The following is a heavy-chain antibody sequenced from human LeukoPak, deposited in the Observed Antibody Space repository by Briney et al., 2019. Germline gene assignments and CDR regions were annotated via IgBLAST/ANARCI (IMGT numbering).Heavy chain of an antibody. V-gene: IGHV1-69*05. Sequence: SVKVSCKASGGTFSSYAISWVRQAPGQGLGWMGGIIPIFGTANYAQKFQGRVTITTDESTSTAYMELSSLRSEDTAVYYCARDRLIAAAGTVWYFDLWGRGTLVTVSS. CDR2: IIPIFGTA. J-gene: IGHJ2*01. CDR1: GGTFSSYA. D-gene: IGHD6-13*01. CDR3: ARDRLIAAAGTVWYFDL.